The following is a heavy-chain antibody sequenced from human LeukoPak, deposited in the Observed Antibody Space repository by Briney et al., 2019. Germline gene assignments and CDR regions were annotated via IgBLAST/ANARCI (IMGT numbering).Heavy chain of an antibody. CDR1: GFTFSSYG. V-gene: IGHV3-33*01. J-gene: IGHJ4*02. Sequence: GRSLRLSCAASGFTFSSYGMHWVRQAPGKGLEWEAVIEYDGSKESYGDSVKGRFTISRDNSKNTLYLQMNNLRAEDTAVYYCARDMWIGGYCSSASCSTFDYWGQGTLVTVSS. CDR2: IEYDGSKE. CDR3: ARDMWIGGYCSSASCSTFDY. D-gene: IGHD2-2*01.